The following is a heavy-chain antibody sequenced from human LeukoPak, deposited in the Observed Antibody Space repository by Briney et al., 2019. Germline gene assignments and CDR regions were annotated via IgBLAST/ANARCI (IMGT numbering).Heavy chain of an antibody. CDR3: ARCTKYTTGWCSWFDP. CDR2: IGGNGVST. J-gene: IGHJ5*02. D-gene: IGHD6-19*01. CDR1: GFTFSSYA. V-gene: IGHV3-23*01. Sequence: PGGSLRLSCAASGFTFSSYAMSWVRQPPGKGLEWVSSIGGNGVSTYYADSVKGRFTISRDNSKDTLYLQMNSLSAEDTAVYYCARCTKYTTGWCSWFDPWGQGTLVTVSS.